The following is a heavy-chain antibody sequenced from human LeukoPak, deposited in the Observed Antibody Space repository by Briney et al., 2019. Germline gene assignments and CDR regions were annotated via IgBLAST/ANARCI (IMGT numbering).Heavy chain of an antibody. D-gene: IGHD4-17*01. CDR1: GGSISSYY. V-gene: IGHV4-59*08. CDR2: IYYSGST. CDR3: ARHEGFDYGDYALGY. J-gene: IGHJ4*02. Sequence: SETLSLTCTVPGGSISSYYWSWIRQPPGKGLEWIGYIYYSGSTNYNPSLKSRVTISVDTSKNQFSLKLSSVTAADTAVYYCARHEGFDYGDYALGYWGQGTLVTVSS.